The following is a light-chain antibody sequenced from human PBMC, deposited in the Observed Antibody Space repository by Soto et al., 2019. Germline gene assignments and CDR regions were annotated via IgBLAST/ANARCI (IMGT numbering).Light chain of an antibody. CDR1: QSVRTY. V-gene: IGKV3-11*01. J-gene: IGKJ5*01. Sequence: EIVLTQSPATLSLSPGERATLSCRASQSVRTYLAWYQHKRSQAPMLFFYDTSNRATGIPSRFCGSGSGTDFTLTISSLEPEDFALYYCQQRSSWPQVTFGQGTRLEIK. CDR2: DTS. CDR3: QQRSSWPQVT.